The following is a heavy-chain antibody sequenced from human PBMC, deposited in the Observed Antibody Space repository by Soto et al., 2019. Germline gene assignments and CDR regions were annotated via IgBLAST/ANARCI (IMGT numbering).Heavy chain of an antibody. V-gene: IGHV3-30-3*01. CDR2: ISYDGSNK. Sequence: GGSLRLSCAASGFTFSSYAMHWVRQAPGKGLEWVAVISYDGSNKYYADSVKGRFTISRDNSKNTLYLQMNSLRAEDTAVYYCARDREHSGYDSMDVWGQGTTVTVSS. CDR3: ARDREHSGYDSMDV. D-gene: IGHD5-12*01. J-gene: IGHJ6*02. CDR1: GFTFSSYA.